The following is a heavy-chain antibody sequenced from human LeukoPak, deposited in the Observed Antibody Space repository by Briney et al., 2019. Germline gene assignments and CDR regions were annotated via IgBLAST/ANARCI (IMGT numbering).Heavy chain of an antibody. CDR1: GGSISTYY. J-gene: IGHJ3*02. CDR2: VYYSGST. D-gene: IGHD1-14*01. V-gene: IGHV4-59*01. Sequence: SETLSLTCTVSGGSISTYYWSWLRQPPGKGLEWIGYVYYSGSTNYNPSLKSRVTISADTSKNQFSLRLTSVTAADTAVYYCARGLNNRKSGRRFDVFEIWGQGTMVTVSS. CDR3: ARGLNNRKSGRRFDVFEI.